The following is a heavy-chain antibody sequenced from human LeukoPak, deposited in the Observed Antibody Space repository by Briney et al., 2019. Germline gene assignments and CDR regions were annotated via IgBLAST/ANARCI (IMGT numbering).Heavy chain of an antibody. Sequence: GGSLRLSCAASGFPFSVYWMSWVRQAPGKGLEWVAHIKQDGSENTYMDSVKGRFTISRDNAENSFFLQMSSLRVEDTAVYYCGRGGKYYYDSNGYYPHFDYWGRGTLVTVSS. CDR1: GFPFSVYW. D-gene: IGHD3-22*01. CDR2: IKQDGSEN. CDR3: GRGGKYYYDSNGYYPHFDY. J-gene: IGHJ4*02. V-gene: IGHV3-7*01.